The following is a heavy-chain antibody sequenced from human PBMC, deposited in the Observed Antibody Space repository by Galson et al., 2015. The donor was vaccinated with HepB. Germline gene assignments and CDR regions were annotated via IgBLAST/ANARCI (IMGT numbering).Heavy chain of an antibody. CDR1: GVTFSDYW. J-gene: IGHJ4*02. V-gene: IGHV3-7*03. D-gene: IGHD3-9*01. Sequence: SLRLSCAASGVTFSDYWMSWVRQAPGKGLEWVANINLNGGEERYADFVRGRFSISRDNVRSSLCLRMNSLRADDTAVYYCARGGPYYNTLTGLYNGRFDYWGQGTLVTVSS. CDR3: ARGGPYYNTLTGLYNGRFDY. CDR2: INLNGGEE.